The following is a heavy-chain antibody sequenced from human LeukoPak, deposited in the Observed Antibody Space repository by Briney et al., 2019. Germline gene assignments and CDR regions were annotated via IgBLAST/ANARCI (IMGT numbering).Heavy chain of an antibody. CDR3: ARAGYYRFDY. J-gene: IGHJ4*02. CDR2: INSDGSRT. V-gene: IGHV3-74*01. CDR1: GFTFSSYW. D-gene: IGHD1-26*01. Sequence: GGSLRLSCAASGFTFSSYWMHWVRQAPGKGLVWVSRINSDGSRTDYADSVKGRFTISRDNAKNTLYLQMNSLRAEDTAVYYCARAGYYRFDYWGQGTLVTVAS.